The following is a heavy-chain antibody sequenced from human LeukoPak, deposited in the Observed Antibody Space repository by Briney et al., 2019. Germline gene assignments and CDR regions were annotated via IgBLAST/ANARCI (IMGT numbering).Heavy chain of an antibody. J-gene: IGHJ5*02. CDR3: ARRGAYNGNWYPNWFDP. D-gene: IGHD6-13*01. Sequence: GESLKISCKGSGYSFTNYWIGWVRPMPGKGLEWMGIIYPGDSDTRYSPSFQGQVTISADKSISTAYLQWSSLKASDTAMYYCARRGAYNGNWYPNWFDPWGQGTLVTVSS. CDR1: GYSFTNYW. V-gene: IGHV5-51*01. CDR2: IYPGDSDT.